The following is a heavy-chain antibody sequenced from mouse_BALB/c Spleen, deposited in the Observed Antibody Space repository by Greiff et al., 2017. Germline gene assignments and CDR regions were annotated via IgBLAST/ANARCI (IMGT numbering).Heavy chain of an antibody. CDR2: ISSGGSYT. J-gene: IGHJ3*01. V-gene: IGHV5-6*01. CDR3: ARRGYYTFPWFAY. D-gene: IGHD2-3*01. Sequence: EVQGVESGGDLVKPGGSLKLSCAASGFTFSSYGMSWVRQTPDKRLEWVATISSGGSYTYYPDSVKGRFTISRDNAKNTLYLQMSSLKSEDTAMYYCARRGYYTFPWFAYWGQGTLVTVSA. CDR1: GFTFSSYG.